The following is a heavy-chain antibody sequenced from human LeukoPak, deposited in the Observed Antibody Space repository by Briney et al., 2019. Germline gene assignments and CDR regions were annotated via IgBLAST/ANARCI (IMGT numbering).Heavy chain of an antibody. CDR3: ATDGAGFDT. J-gene: IGHJ5*02. CDR1: GFTFSSYA. Sequence: GGSLRLSCAASGFTFSSYAMSWVRQAPGKGLERLSYINIGGTNTHYADSVKGRFTISRDNAKKSLYLEMNNLRAEDTAVYYCATDGAGFDTWGQGVLVTVSS. CDR2: INIGGTNT. V-gene: IGHV3-48*04.